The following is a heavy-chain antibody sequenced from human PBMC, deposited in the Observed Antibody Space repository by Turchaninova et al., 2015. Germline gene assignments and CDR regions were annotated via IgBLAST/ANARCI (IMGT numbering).Heavy chain of an antibody. Sequence: QVQLVESGGGVVQPGRSLRLSCAASGFTFSNYGMHWVRQAPGKGLGWVAIIWYDGSKKYQADSVQGRFTISRDNSKNMLYLQMNSLRAEDTAVYYCAREGGKYKPDYWGQGTLVTVSS. CDR3: AREGGKYKPDY. CDR1: GFTFSNYG. V-gene: IGHV3-33*01. CDR2: IWYDGSKK. D-gene: IGHD2-2*01. J-gene: IGHJ4*02.